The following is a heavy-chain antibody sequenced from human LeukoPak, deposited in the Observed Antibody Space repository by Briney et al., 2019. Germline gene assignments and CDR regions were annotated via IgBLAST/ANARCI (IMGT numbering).Heavy chain of an antibody. CDR3: ARLTAGVTTFVY. V-gene: IGHV3-7*01. D-gene: IGHD7-27*01. CDR1: GRTISNNW. CDR2: IYPDGGER. J-gene: IGHJ4*02. Sequence: GGSLRLSCAASGRTISNNWRSWVGQPPGKGLEGVASIYPDGGERRHVDSVEGRFNNSRDNAANSLYLQMNSLRDEDTAVNYWARLTAGVTTFVYWGQGALVPVS.